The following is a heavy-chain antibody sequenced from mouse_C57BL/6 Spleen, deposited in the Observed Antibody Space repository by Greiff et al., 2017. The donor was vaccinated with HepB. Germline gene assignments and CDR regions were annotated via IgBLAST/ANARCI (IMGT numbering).Heavy chain of an antibody. D-gene: IGHD2-4*01. CDR1: GYTFTSYW. V-gene: IGHV1-64*01. CDR3: ARSPGDYDEGTWFAY. J-gene: IGHJ3*01. CDR2: IHPNSGST. Sequence: QVQLQQPGAELVKPGASVKLSCKASGYTFTSYWMHWVKQRPGQGLEWIGMIHPNSGSTNYNEKFKSKATLTVDKSSSTASMQLSSLTSEDSAVYYCARSPGDYDEGTWFAYWGQGTLVTVSA.